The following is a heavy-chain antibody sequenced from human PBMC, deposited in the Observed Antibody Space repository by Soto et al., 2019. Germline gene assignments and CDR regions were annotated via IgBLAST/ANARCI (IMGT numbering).Heavy chain of an antibody. Sequence: SETLSLTCTVSGTSISSYYWSWIRQPPGKGLEWIANIHYSGTTTYNPSLASRVTLSVDTSKNQLSLKLSSVTAADTAVYYCARASVKAARPLGRGYNWFYPWGQGTLVTVSS. CDR3: ARASVKAARPLGRGYNWFYP. D-gene: IGHD6-6*01. V-gene: IGHV4-59*12. J-gene: IGHJ5*02. CDR2: IHYSGTT. CDR1: GTSISSYY.